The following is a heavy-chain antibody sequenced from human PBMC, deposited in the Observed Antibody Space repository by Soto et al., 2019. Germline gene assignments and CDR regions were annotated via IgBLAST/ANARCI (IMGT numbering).Heavy chain of an antibody. Sequence: ASGKVSCKASGGTFSSYAISWVRQAPGQGLEWMGGIIPIFGTANYAQKFQGRVTITADESTSTAYMELCSLRSEDTAVYYCARVGTAMHWFDPWGQGTLVTVSS. V-gene: IGHV1-69*13. D-gene: IGHD2-2*01. CDR1: GGTFSSYA. CDR3: ARVGTAMHWFDP. CDR2: IIPIFGTA. J-gene: IGHJ5*02.